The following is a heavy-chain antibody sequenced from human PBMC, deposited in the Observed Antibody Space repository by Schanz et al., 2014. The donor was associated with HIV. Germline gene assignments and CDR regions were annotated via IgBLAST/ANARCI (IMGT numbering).Heavy chain of an antibody. CDR2: ISAYNGDT. J-gene: IGHJ5*02. D-gene: IGHD2-2*01. CDR3: ARDLRVVPAASDNWFDP. V-gene: IGHV1-18*01. CDR1: GYTFSSYG. Sequence: QVQLVQSGGEVKKPGASVRVSCKASGYTFSSYGVSWVRQAPGQGLEWMGWISAYNGDTNYAQKLQGRVTMTTDTSTSTACMELRNLRSDDTAVYYCARDLRVVPAASDNWFDPWGQGTLVTVSS.